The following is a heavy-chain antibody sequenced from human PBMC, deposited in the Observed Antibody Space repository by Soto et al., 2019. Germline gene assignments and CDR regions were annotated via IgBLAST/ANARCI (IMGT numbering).Heavy chain of an antibody. CDR2: LSYDGSAQ. CDR1: GFTLSGQD. V-gene: IGHV3-30*18. J-gene: IGHJ5*02. CDR3: VKGGWYGSSSPSDR. Sequence: QEQLVESGGDVVQPGGSLRLSCAASGFTLSGQDMHWVRQAPGKGLEWVAVLSYDGSAQYYADSVKGRFTISRDNSKNTLYLQMNRLRVEDTALYYCVKGGWYGSSSPSDRWGQGTLVTVSS. D-gene: IGHD6-6*01.